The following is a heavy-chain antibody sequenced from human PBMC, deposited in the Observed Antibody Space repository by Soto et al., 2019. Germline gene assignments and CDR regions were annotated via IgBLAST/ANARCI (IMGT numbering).Heavy chain of an antibody. CDR1: GGSISNYY. CDR3: ARLQYTVVTPIDM. V-gene: IGHV4-59*01. D-gene: IGHD2-21*02. J-gene: IGHJ3*02. Sequence: AETLSLTCTFPGGSISNYYWTFIRQFPGKRLEWIAHIHNSGNTNSNPSLKSRVTISMDTSKNQISLRLTSVTAADTAMYYCARLQYTVVTPIDMWGQGTMVTVS. CDR2: IHNSGNT.